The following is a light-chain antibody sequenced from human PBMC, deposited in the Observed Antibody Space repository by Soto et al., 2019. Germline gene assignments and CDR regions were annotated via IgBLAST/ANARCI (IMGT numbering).Light chain of an antibody. CDR1: QSIGRH. J-gene: IGKJ3*01. V-gene: IGKV1-5*03. CDR3: QQYDGYSPFT. CDR2: QAS. Sequence: DIQMTQSPSTLSASVGDRVTITCRASQSIGRHLAWYQKKPGKAPNLLIYQASSLESGVPSRFSGSGSGTDFSLTISSLQPNDFAIYYCQQYDGYSPFTFGPGTKVDIK.